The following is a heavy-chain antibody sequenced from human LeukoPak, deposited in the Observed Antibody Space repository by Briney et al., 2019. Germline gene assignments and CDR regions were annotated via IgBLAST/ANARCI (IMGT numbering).Heavy chain of an antibody. CDR2: IKPDGSEK. CDR1: GFTFSSYW. D-gene: IGHD3-10*01. Sequence: PGGSLRLSCAASGFTFSSYWMSWVRQAPGKGLEWVANIKPDGSEKYYVDSVKGRFTISRDNAKNSLFLQMNSLRAEDAAVYYCARVGDGDYLDYWGQGTLVTVSS. CDR3: ARVGDGDYLDY. V-gene: IGHV3-7*01. J-gene: IGHJ4*02.